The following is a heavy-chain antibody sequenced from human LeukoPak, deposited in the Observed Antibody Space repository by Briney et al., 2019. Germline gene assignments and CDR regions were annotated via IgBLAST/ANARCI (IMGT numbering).Heavy chain of an antibody. V-gene: IGHV4-34*01. D-gene: IGHD6-13*01. CDR3: ARGVGSSSWYDYYYYGMDV. Sequence: SETLSLTCAVYGGSFSGYYWSWIRQPPGKGLEWIGEINHSGSTNYNPSLKSRVTISVDASKNQFSLKLSSVTAADTAVYYCARGVGSSSWYDYYYYGMDVWGQGTTVTVSS. CDR1: GGSFSGYY. J-gene: IGHJ6*02. CDR2: INHSGST.